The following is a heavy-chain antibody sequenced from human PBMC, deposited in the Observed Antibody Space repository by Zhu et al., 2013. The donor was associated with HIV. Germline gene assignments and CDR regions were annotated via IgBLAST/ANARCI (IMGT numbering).Heavy chain of an antibody. D-gene: IGHD6-19*01. CDR3: ASNWGSIAVAGPYYYGMDV. CDR2: INPNSGGT. J-gene: IGHJ6*02. V-gene: IGHV1-2*02. Sequence: QVQLVQSGAEVKKPGASVKVSCKASGYTFTGYYMHWVRQAPGQGLEWMGWINPNSGGTNYAQKFQGRVTMTRDTSISTAYMELSRLRSDDTAVYYCASNWGSIAVAGPYYYGMDVWGQGTTVTVSS. CDR1: GYTFTGYY.